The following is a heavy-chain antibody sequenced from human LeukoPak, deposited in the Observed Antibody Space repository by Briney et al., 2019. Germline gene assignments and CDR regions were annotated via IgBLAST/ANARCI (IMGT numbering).Heavy chain of an antibody. CDR1: GYTFTSYD. J-gene: IGHJ4*02. V-gene: IGHV1-8*01. Sequence: GASVKVSCKASGYTFTSYDMNWVRQATGQGLEWMGWMNPNSGNTGYAQKFQGRVTMTRDTSISTAYMELSRLRSDDTAVYYCARGDSSGWFDYWGQGTLVTVSS. D-gene: IGHD6-19*01. CDR2: MNPNSGNT. CDR3: ARGDSSGWFDY.